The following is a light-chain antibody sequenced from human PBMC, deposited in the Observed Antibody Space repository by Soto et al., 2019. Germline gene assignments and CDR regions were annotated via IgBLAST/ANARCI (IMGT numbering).Light chain of an antibody. V-gene: IGKV4-1*01. CDR1: QSVLYSSNNKNY. J-gene: IGKJ4*01. Sequence: DIVMTQSPDSLAVSLGERATINCKSSQSVLYSSNNKNYLAWYQQKPGQPPKLLLYWASTRESGVPDRFSGSGSGTDFTLTISSQQAEDVAVYYCQQYYSNPLTFGGGTKVEIK. CDR2: WAS. CDR3: QQYYSNPLT.